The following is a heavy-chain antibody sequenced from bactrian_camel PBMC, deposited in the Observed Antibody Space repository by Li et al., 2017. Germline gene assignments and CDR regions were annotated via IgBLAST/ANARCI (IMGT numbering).Heavy chain of an antibody. CDR3: AARRSQTLVTRPFAEYSYNH. CDR2: VYSGGRYT. V-gene: IGHV3S53*01. CDR1: NNSASNKC. D-gene: IGHD2*01. J-gene: IGHJ4*01. Sequence: VQLVESGGGSVQAGGSLRLSCAASNNSASNKCMGWFRQAPGKEREGVASVYSGGRYTNYADSVKGRFTISQDNAKNTVYLQMNSLKPEDTAMYYCAARRSQTLVTRPFAEYSYNHWGQGTQVTVS.